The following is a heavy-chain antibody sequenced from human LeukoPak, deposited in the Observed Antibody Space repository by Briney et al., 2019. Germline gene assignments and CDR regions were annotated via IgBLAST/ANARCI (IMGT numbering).Heavy chain of an antibody. CDR3: ALAVYGSGTYSWFDP. J-gene: IGHJ5*02. V-gene: IGHV4-38-2*02. CDR1: GYSISSGYY. D-gene: IGHD3-10*01. Sequence: SETLSLTCTVSGYSISSGYYWGWIRQPPGKGLEWIGSIYYSGSTYYNPSLKSRVTISVDTSKNQFSLKLNSVTAADTAVYYCALAVYGSGTYSWFDPWGQGTLVTVSS. CDR2: IYYSGST.